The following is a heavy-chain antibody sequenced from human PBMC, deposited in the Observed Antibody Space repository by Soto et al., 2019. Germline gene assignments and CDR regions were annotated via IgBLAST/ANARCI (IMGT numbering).Heavy chain of an antibody. CDR2: ISGSGGST. CDR3: AKYRCSGGSCYSGYYYYYMDV. D-gene: IGHD2-15*01. V-gene: IGHV3-23*01. Sequence: GSLRLSCAASGFTFSSYAMSWVRQAPGKGLEWVSAISGSGGSTYYADSVKGRFTISRDNSKNTLYLQMNSLRAEDTAVYYCAKYRCSGGSCYSGYYYYYMDVWGKGTTVTVSS. J-gene: IGHJ6*03. CDR1: GFTFSSYA.